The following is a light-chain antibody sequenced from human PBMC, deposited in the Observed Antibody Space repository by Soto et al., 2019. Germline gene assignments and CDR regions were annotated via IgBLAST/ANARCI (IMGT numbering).Light chain of an antibody. CDR2: KAS. CDR1: QSISTW. J-gene: IGKJ4*01. Sequence: DIQMTQSPSTLPASVGDRVTITCRANQSISTWLAWYQQKPGKAPNLLIYKASRLETGVPSRFSGSGSGTEFTLIISFLQPDDFATYYCQQYNSHSPLTFGGGTKVEIK. CDR3: QQYNSHSPLT. V-gene: IGKV1-5*03.